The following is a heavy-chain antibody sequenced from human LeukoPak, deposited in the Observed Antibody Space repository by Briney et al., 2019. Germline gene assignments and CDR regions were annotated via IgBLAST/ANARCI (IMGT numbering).Heavy chain of an antibody. CDR1: GFTVSSNY. J-gene: IGHJ4*02. Sequence: GGSLKLSGAASGFTVSSNYMSWVRQAPGKGLEWVSVIYSGGSTYYADSVKGRFTISRDNSKNTLYLQMNSLRAEDTAVYYCARGARYTTIWYSHDYWGQGTLVTVSS. CDR3: ARGARYTTIWYSHDY. V-gene: IGHV3-66*02. CDR2: IYSGGST. D-gene: IGHD6-13*01.